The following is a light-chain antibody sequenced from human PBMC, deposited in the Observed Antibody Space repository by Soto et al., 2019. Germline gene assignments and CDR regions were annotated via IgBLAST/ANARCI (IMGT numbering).Light chain of an antibody. V-gene: IGLV6-57*04. Sequence: NFMLTQPHSVSESPGKTVTISCTRSSGSIASNYVQWYQQRPGSAPTTVIYEDNQRPSGVPDRFSGSIDSSSNSASLTISGPKTEDEADYYCQSYDSSNYVVFGGGTKLTVL. CDR2: EDN. J-gene: IGLJ2*01. CDR3: QSYDSSNYVV. CDR1: SGSIASNY.